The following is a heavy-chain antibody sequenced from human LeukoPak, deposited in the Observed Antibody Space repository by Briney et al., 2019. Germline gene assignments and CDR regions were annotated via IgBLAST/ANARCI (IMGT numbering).Heavy chain of an antibody. Sequence: SETPSLTCAVYGGSFSGYYWSWIRQPPGKGLEWIGEINHSGSTNYNPSLKSRVTISVDTSKNQFSLKLSSVTAADTAVYYCARAPAPHYDFWSGYYRDNWFDPWGQGTLVTVSS. CDR2: INHSGST. V-gene: IGHV4-34*01. J-gene: IGHJ5*02. D-gene: IGHD3-3*01. CDR1: GGSFSGYY. CDR3: ARAPAPHYDFWSGYYRDNWFDP.